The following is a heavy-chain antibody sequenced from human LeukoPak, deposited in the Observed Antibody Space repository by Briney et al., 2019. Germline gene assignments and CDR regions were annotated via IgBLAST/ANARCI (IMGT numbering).Heavy chain of an antibody. CDR1: GFTFSSYW. D-gene: IGHD3-10*01. CDR2: VNSDGSST. V-gene: IGHV3-74*01. J-gene: IGHJ4*02. CDR3: ARVSWRGSSMGGYFDY. Sequence: PGGSLRLSCAASGFTFSSYWMHWVRQAPGKGLVWVSRVNSDGSSTTYADSVKGRFTISRDNAKNTLYLQMNSLRAEDTAVYYCARVSWRGSSMGGYFDYWGQGTLVTVSS.